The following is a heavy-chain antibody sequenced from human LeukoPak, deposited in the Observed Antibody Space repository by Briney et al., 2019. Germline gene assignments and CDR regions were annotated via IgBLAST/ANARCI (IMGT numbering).Heavy chain of an antibody. CDR1: GFTFSSYT. CDR3: TRDENSVVPTFRFDH. V-gene: IGHV3-21*01. CDR2: ISRSSSYI. Sequence: GGSLRLSCAASGFTFSSYTMNWVRQAPGRGLEWVSSISRSSSYIYYGDSVKGRFTISRDNAKNSLYLQMSSLRVEDTAVYYCTRDENSVVPTFRFDHWGQGTLVTVSS. D-gene: IGHD2-21*01. J-gene: IGHJ4*02.